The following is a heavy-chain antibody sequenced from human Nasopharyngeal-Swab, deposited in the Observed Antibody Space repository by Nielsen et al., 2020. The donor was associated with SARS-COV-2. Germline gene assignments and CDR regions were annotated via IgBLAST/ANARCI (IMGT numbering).Heavy chain of an antibody. CDR2: INTNTGNP. CDR1: GYTFTSYA. V-gene: IGHV7-4-1*02. Sequence: ASVNVSCKASGYTFTSYAMNWVRQAPGQGLEWMGWINTNTGNPTYAQGFTGRFVFSLDTSVSTEYLQISSLKAEDTAVYYCARPPIRSSSFPYYYYYYGMDVWGQGTTVTVSS. J-gene: IGHJ6*02. D-gene: IGHD6-6*01. CDR3: ARPPIRSSSFPYYYYYYGMDV.